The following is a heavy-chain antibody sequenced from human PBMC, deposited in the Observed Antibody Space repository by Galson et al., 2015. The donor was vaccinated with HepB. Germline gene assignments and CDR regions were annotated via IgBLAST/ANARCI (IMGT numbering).Heavy chain of an antibody. V-gene: IGHV3-7*03. Sequence: SLRLSCAVSGFTYNNYCMSWVRQAPGKGLEWVANIKQDGSGTYYVDSVEGRFTISRDNSKNTLYLHMNALSVEDTAVYYCAKSWDTVVTSSLDYGDQGVQVTVS. CDR2: IKQDGSGT. CDR3: AKSWDTVVTSSLDY. CDR1: GFTYNNYC. J-gene: IGHJ4*02. D-gene: IGHD5-18*01.